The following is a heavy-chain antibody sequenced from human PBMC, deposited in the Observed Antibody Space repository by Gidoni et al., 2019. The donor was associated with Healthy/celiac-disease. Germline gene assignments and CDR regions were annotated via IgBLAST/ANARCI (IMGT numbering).Heavy chain of an antibody. CDR3: ASRHYYDSSAWYFDY. J-gene: IGHJ4*02. CDR1: GFTFSSYS. V-gene: IGHV3-48*01. Sequence: EVQLVESGGGLVQPGGSLRLSCAASGFTFSSYSMNWVRQAPGKGLEWVSYISSSSSTIYYADSVKGRFTISRDNAKNSLYLQMNSLRAEDTAVYYCASRHYYDSSAWYFDYWGQGTLVTVS. D-gene: IGHD3-22*01. CDR2: ISSSSSTI.